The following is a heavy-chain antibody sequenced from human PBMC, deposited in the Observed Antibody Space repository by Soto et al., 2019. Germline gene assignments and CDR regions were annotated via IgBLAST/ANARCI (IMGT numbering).Heavy chain of an antibody. Sequence: EVQLLESGGGLVQPGGSLRLSCAASGFTFSSYAMSWVRQAPGKGLEWVSAISGSGGSTYYADSVKGRFTISRDNSKNTLYLHMNSLRAEATAVYYGAKDRKMAGRGGWFVPWGQGTLVTVSS. J-gene: IGHJ5*02. CDR1: GFTFSSYA. CDR2: ISGSGGST. D-gene: IGHD6-19*01. CDR3: AKDRKMAGRGGWFVP. V-gene: IGHV3-23*01.